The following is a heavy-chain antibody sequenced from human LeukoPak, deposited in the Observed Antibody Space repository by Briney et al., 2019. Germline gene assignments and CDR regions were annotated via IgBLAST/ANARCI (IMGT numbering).Heavy chain of an antibody. V-gene: IGHV3-23*01. CDR2: ISGSGGST. J-gene: IGHJ4*02. Sequence: GGSLRLSCVASGFTFSNYVMCWVRQAPGKGLEGVSGISGSGGSTYYADSVKGRFTISRDNSKNTLYLQMNSLRAEDTAVYYCAKDRLRDYYGSGSLWDFDYWGQGTLVTVSS. CDR3: AKDRLRDYYGSGSLWDFDY. D-gene: IGHD3-10*01. CDR1: GFTFSNYV.